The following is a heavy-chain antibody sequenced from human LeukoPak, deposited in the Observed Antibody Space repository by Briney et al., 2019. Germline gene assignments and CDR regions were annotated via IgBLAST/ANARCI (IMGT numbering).Heavy chain of an antibody. CDR2: IRADGGET. CDR3: ASAILTGYLRGVRVPNDS. J-gene: IGHJ4*02. Sequence: GGSLRLSCAASGFTFSTYWMTWVRQAPGKGLEWVANIRADGGETFYLDSVKGRFTISRYNAKNSLYLQMKSLRAEDTGVYYCASAILTGYLRGVRVPNDSWGQGTLVVVSS. V-gene: IGHV3-7*01. D-gene: IGHD3-9*01. CDR1: GFTFSTYW.